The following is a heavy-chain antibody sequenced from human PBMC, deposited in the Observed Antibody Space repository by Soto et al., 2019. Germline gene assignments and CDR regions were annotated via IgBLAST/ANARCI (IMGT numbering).Heavy chain of an antibody. CDR1: GYTFTSYG. Sequence: ASVKVSCKASGYTFTSYGISWVRQAPGQGLEWMGWISAYNGNTNYAQKLQGRVTMTTDTSTSTAYMELRSLRSDDTAVYYCAREASLRFLKSLNWFDLWGQGTLVTVSS. V-gene: IGHV1-18*01. CDR2: ISAYNGNT. D-gene: IGHD3-3*01. J-gene: IGHJ5*02. CDR3: AREASLRFLKSLNWFDL.